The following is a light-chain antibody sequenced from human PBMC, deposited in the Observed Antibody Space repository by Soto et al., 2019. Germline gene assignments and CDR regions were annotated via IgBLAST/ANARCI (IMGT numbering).Light chain of an antibody. Sequence: EIVLTQSPGTLSLSLGERATLSCRASQSVSGTYSAWYQQKPGQAPMLLIYGTSNRAAGIPDRFSGSGSGTDFSLTISRLEPEDFAVYYCQHYGSSPPDTFGQGTKLEIK. CDR3: QHYGSSPPDT. CDR1: QSVSGTY. V-gene: IGKV3-20*01. J-gene: IGKJ2*01. CDR2: GTS.